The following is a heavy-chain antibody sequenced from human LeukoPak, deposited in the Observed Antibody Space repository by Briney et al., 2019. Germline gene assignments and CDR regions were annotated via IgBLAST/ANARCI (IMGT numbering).Heavy chain of an antibody. CDR2: VFYNGAT. Sequence: SETLSLTCIVSGGSISSSIYYWAWVRQPPGKGLEWIGTVFYNGATQYSPSLRSRVTISIDTSTNQFSLKLTSVTAADTALYYCARRRGITSYVDYWGQGTLVTVSS. D-gene: IGHD3-16*01. V-gene: IGHV4-39*07. J-gene: IGHJ4*02. CDR3: ARRRGITSYVDY. CDR1: GGSISSSIYY.